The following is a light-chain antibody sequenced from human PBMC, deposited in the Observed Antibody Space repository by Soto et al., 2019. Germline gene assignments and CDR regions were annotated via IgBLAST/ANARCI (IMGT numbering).Light chain of an antibody. Sequence: DIQMTQSPSTLSATAGDRVTITCRASQSISYWLAWYQQGPGRAPRLLIYKASSLQSGVPSRFSGSGSGTEFTLNISSLQHDDFATYFCLQYNYYPHPLGGGTKV. CDR2: KAS. J-gene: IGKJ4*01. CDR3: LQYNYYPHP. CDR1: QSISYW. V-gene: IGKV1-5*03.